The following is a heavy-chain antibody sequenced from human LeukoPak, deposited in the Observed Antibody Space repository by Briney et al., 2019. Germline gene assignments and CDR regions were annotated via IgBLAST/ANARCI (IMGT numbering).Heavy chain of an antibody. D-gene: IGHD1-7*01. Sequence: GRSLRLSCAASGFTFSSYAMHWVRQAPGKGLEWVAVISYDGSNKYYADSVKGRFTISRDNSKNTLYLQMNSLRAEDTAVYYCARLSSGTSLDGMDVWGQGTTVTVSS. CDR3: ARLSSGTSLDGMDV. J-gene: IGHJ6*02. CDR1: GFTFSSYA. V-gene: IGHV3-30-3*01. CDR2: ISYDGSNK.